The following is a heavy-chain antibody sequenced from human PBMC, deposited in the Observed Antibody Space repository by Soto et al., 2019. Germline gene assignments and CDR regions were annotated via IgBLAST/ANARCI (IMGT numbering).Heavy chain of an antibody. CDR3: ARRRALESYALDI. Sequence: PSETLSLTCTVSGGSISSSSYYWGWIRQPPGKGLEWIGSIYYSGSTYYNPSLKSRVTISVDTSKNQFSLKLSSVTAADTAVYYCARRRALESYALDIWGQGTMVTVSS. CDR2: IYYSGST. V-gene: IGHV4-39*01. J-gene: IGHJ3*02. CDR1: GGSISSSSYY.